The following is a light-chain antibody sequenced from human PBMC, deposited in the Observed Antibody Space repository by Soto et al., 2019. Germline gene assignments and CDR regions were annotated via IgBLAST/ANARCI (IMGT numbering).Light chain of an antibody. CDR3: QQYDTLPLT. J-gene: IGKJ5*01. CDR1: QDITNY. CDR2: DSS. V-gene: IGKV1-33*01. Sequence: DIQMTQSPSSLSASVGDRVTIICQASQDITNYLNWYQQKPGKAPKLLIHDSSNLKTGVPSRFSGSGSGTYFSFTISSLQPEDIATYYCQQYDTLPLTFGQGTRLEIK.